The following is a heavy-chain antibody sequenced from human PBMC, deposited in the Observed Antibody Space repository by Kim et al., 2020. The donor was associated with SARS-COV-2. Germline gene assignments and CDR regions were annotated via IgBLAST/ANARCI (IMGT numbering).Heavy chain of an antibody. J-gene: IGHJ4*02. D-gene: IGHD3-3*01. V-gene: IGHV4-39*01. CDR1: GGSISSRTYY. Sequence: SETLSLTCSVSGGSISSRTYYWGWIRQPPGKGLEWIGSISYSGTTFSNPTLRSRVSISGDTSKNRFSLKLSSVTAADTAVYYCARQGYDVLSGNFDRDIWGQGVLVTVSA. CDR3: ARQGYDVLSGNFDRDI. CDR2: ISYSGTT.